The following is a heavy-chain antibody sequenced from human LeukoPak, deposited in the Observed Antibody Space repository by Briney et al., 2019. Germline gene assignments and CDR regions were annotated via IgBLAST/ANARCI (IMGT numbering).Heavy chain of an antibody. CDR1: GGSISSGSYY. V-gene: IGHV4-61*02. J-gene: IGHJ3*02. D-gene: IGHD3-22*01. CDR2: IYTSGST. CDR3: ARGHYYDSSGYRQTFDI. Sequence: SETLSLTCTVSGGSISSGSYYWSWIRQPAGKGLEWIGRIYTSGSTNYNPSLKSRVTISVDTSKNQFSLKLSSVTAADTAVYYCARGHYYDSSGYRQTFDIWGQGTMVTVSS.